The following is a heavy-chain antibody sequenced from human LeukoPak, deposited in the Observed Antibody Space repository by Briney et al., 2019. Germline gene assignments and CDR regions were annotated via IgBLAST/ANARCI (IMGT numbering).Heavy chain of an antibody. CDR1: ALRLVVFY. Sequence: SRRPSCVLAALRLVVFYISCIRHMPGGVNEFILYIDGSGDAIYYTDSVKGRFTISRANAKSSLYLQLHSLSAEDTAVYYCASLYDSTGFCFDYWGQGALVTVSS. J-gene: IGHJ4*02. CDR2: IDGSGDAI. V-gene: IGHV3-11*01. CDR3: ASLYDSTGFCFDY. D-gene: IGHD3-22*01.